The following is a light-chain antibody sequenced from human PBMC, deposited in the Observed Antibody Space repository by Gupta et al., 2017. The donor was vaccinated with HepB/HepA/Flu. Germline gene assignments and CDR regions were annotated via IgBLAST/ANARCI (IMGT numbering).Light chain of an antibody. CDR2: GAS. J-gene: IGKJ3*01. V-gene: IGKV1-39*01. CDR3: QEGFTTGP. Sequence: DLQMTQSPSSLSAAIGDRVTITCRASQDVNKYLNWFQQKPGKAPKLLIYGASKRHTGVPSRFSGSGSGTDFTLTSSGRQSGDFATYYWQEGFTTGPFGHGTTVDMK. CDR1: QDVNKY.